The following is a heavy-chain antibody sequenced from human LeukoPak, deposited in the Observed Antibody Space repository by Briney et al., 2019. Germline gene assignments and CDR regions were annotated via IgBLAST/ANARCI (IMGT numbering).Heavy chain of an antibody. CDR3: ARGPVVVTATSFDY. CDR1: GGSFSGYY. J-gene: IGHJ4*02. Sequence: PSETLSLTCAVYGGSFSGYYWSWIRQPPGKGLEWIGEINHSGSTNYNPSLKSRVTISVDTSKNQFSLKLSSVTAADTAVYYCARGPVVVTATSFDYWGQGTLVTVSS. V-gene: IGHV4-34*01. D-gene: IGHD2-21*02. CDR2: INHSGST.